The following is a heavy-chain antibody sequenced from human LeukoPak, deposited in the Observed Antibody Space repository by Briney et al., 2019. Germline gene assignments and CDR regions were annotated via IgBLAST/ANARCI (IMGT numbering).Heavy chain of an antibody. CDR1: GYTFTGYY. D-gene: IGHD1-7*01. V-gene: IGHV1-2*02. Sequence: ASVKVSCKASGYTFTGYYMHWVRQAPGQGLEWMGWINPNSGGTNYAQKFQGRVTMTRDTSISTAYMELSRLRSDDTAVYYCAREEVYEGYNWNYLLDYWGQGTLVTVSS. CDR3: AREEVYEGYNWNYLLDY. CDR2: INPNSGGT. J-gene: IGHJ4*02.